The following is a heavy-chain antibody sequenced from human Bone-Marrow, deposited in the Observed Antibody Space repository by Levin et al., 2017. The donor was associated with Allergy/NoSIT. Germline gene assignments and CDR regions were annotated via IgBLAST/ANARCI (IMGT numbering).Heavy chain of an antibody. J-gene: IGHJ4*02. CDR2: ISGSGGNT. CDR3: AKVRSEVVVAAANY. Sequence: GGSLRLSCAASGFTFSSYGMIWVRQAPGKGLELVSGISGSGGNTYSAKSVKGRFTISRDNSNNTVYLQMNTLRAEDTAVYYCAKVRSEVVVAAANYWGQGTLVTVSS. V-gene: IGHV3-23*01. CDR1: GFTFSSYG. D-gene: IGHD2-15*01.